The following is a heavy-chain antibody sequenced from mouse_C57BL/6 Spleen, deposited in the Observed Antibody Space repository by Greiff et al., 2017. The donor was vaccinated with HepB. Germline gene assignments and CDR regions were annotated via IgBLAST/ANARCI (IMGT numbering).Heavy chain of an antibody. CDR2: IHPNSGST. J-gene: IGHJ2*01. D-gene: IGHD1-1*02. V-gene: IGHV1-64*01. CDR3: ARSRWGYFDY. Sequence: QVQLQQPGAELVKPGASVKLSCKASGYTFTSYWMHWVKQRPGQGLEWIGMIHPNSGSTNYNEKFKSKATLTVDKSSSTSYMQLSSLTSEDSAVYYCARSRWGYFDYWGQGTTLTVSS. CDR1: GYTFTSYW.